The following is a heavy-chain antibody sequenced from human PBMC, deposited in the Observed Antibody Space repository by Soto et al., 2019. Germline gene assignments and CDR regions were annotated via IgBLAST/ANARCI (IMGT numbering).Heavy chain of an antibody. CDR2: IIPIFGTA. CDR3: AKHYDNWDYYCGMDV. J-gene: IGHJ6*02. Sequence: QVQLVQSGAEVKKPGSSVKVSCKASGGTFSSYAISWVRQAPGQGLEWMGGIIPIFGTADYAQNFQGRVTITADESTSTAYMELSSLRSEDTAVYYCAKHYDNWDYYCGMDVWGQGTTVTVSS. D-gene: IGHD3-22*01. CDR1: GGTFSSYA. V-gene: IGHV1-69*12.